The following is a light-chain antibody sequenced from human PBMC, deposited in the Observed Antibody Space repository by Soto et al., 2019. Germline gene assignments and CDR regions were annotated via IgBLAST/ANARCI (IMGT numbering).Light chain of an antibody. Sequence: QMTQSPSALSASVGDRVTITCRASHNINTWLAWYQQKPGEAPKLLIYDASNLESGVPSRFSGSGSGTEFTLAISSLQPDDFATYYCQRYNGDFGPGTKVDIK. V-gene: IGKV1-5*01. CDR2: DAS. CDR1: HNINTW. CDR3: QRYNGD. J-gene: IGKJ3*01.